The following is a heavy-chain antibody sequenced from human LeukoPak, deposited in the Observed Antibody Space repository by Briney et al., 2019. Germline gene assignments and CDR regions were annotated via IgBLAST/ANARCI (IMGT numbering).Heavy chain of an antibody. V-gene: IGHV4-34*01. CDR1: GGSFSGYY. D-gene: IGHD3-9*01. CDR3: ARRPSVLRYSDWLRYYMDV. Sequence: SETLSLTCAVYGGSFSGYYWSWIRLPPGKGLEWIGEINHSGSTNYNPSLKSRVTISVDTSKNQFSLKLSSVTAADTAVYYCARRPSVLRYSDWLRYYMDVWGKGTTVTVSS. J-gene: IGHJ6*03. CDR2: INHSGST.